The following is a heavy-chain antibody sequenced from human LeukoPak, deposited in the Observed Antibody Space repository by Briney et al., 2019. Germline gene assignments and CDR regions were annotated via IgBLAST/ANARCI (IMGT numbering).Heavy chain of an antibody. D-gene: IGHD4-17*01. V-gene: IGHV3-23*01. CDR2: ISGSGGST. Sequence: PGGSLRLSCAASGFTFSSYAMSWVRQAPGKGLEWVSAISGSGGSTYYADSVKGRFTISRDNSKNTLYLQMNSLRAEDTAVYYCARGADYGDTRGYFDYWGQGTLVTVSS. J-gene: IGHJ4*02. CDR3: ARGADYGDTRGYFDY. CDR1: GFTFSSYA.